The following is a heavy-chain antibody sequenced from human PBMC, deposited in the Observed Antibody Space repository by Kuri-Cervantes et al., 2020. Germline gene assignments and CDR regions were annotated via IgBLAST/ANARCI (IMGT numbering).Heavy chain of an antibody. CDR3: ARDSDSSSYQPPYFDY. V-gene: IGHV3-48*01. CDR1: GFTFSSYS. D-gene: IGHD6-6*01. CDR2: ISSSSSTI. Sequence: GGSLRLSCAASGFTFSSYSMNWVRQAPGKGLEWVSYISSSSSTIYYADSVKGRFTISRDNAKNSLYLQMNSLRAEDTAVYYCARDSDSSSYQPPYFDYWGQGTLVTVSS. J-gene: IGHJ4*02.